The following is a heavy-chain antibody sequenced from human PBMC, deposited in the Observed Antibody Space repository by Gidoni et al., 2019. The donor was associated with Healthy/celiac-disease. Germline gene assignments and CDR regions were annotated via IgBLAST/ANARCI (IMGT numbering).Heavy chain of an antibody. V-gene: IGHV5-10-1*01. CDR2: IDPSDSYT. D-gene: IGHD2-2*01. CDR3: ERHKPGVVPAAMGDY. J-gene: IGHJ4*02. Sequence: EVQLVQSGAEVKKPGESLRISCKGSGYRFTSYWISWVRQMPGKGLEWMGRIDPSDSYTNYSPSIQGHVTNSADKSISTAYLQWSSLKASDTAMYYWERHKPGVVPAAMGDYWGQGTLVTVSS. CDR1: GYRFTSYW.